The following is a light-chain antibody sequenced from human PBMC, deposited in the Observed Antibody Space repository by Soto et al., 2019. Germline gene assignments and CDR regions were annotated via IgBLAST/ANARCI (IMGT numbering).Light chain of an antibody. V-gene: IGKV3D-15*01. Sequence: EIVMTQSPATLSVSPGETVTLSCRASQSISTDLAWYQQKPGQAPRLLIYGASTRAPGIPARFSGSGSGTEFPLTITRPQSEDFAVYYCQQYSHWPPITFGGGARVEMK. CDR3: QQYSHWPPIT. CDR2: GAS. J-gene: IGKJ4*01. CDR1: QSISTD.